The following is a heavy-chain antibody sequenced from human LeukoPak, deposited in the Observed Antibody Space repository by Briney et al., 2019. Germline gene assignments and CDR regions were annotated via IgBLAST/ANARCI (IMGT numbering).Heavy chain of an antibody. D-gene: IGHD6-19*01. Sequence: LAGRSLRLSCVASGFTFNRYGMHWARQAPGKGRGWVAVVWYDGSKRYYADSVKGRFTISREDSKNTLYLQMNRLRAEDTAIYYCARDGGSAGLGGMDVWGQGTTVTVSS. CDR2: VWYDGSKR. CDR3: ARDGGSAGLGGMDV. V-gene: IGHV3-33*01. CDR1: GFTFNRYG. J-gene: IGHJ6*02.